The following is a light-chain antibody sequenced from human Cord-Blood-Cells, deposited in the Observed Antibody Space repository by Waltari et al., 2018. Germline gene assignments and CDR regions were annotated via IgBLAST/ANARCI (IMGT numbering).Light chain of an antibody. CDR2: DDS. V-gene: IGLV3-21*03. Sequence: SYVLTQPPSVSVAPGKTARITCGGNNIGSKSVHWYQQKPGQAPVLVVYDDSDGPSGIPERFSGSNSGNTATLTISRVEAGDEADYYCQVWDSSSDREVFGGGTKLTVL. CDR1: NIGSKS. J-gene: IGLJ3*02. CDR3: QVWDSSSDREV.